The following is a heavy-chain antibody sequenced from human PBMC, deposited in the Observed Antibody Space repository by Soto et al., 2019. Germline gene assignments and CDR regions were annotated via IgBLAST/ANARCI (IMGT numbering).Heavy chain of an antibody. D-gene: IGHD3-10*01. CDR3: ARDGRHGGSGSYGNYYYGMDV. CDR1: GFTFSSYS. Sequence: PGGSVRLSCAASGFTFSSYSMNWVRQAPGKGLEWVSYISSSSSTIYYADSVKGRFTISRDNAKNSLYLQMNSLRDEDTAVYYCARDGRHGGSGSYGNYYYGMDVWGQGTTVTVSS. V-gene: IGHV3-48*02. J-gene: IGHJ6*02. CDR2: ISSSSSTI.